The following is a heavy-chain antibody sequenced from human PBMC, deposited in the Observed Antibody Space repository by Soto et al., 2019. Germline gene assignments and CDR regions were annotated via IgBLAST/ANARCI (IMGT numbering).Heavy chain of an antibody. V-gene: IGHV4-61*08. J-gene: IGHJ6*02. CDR1: GGSISSGGYY. Sequence: PSETLSLTCTVSGGSISSGGYYWSWIRQPPGKGLEWIGYIYYSGSTNYNPSLKSRVTISVDTSKNQFSLKLSSVTAADTAVYYCARVNYDSSGYYYHDRYYYYGMDVWGQGTTVTVSS. CDR3: ARVNYDSSGYYYHDRYYYYGMDV. CDR2: IYYSGST. D-gene: IGHD3-22*01.